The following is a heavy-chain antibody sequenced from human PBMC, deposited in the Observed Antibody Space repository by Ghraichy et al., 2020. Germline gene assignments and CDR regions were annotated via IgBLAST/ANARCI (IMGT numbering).Heavy chain of an antibody. CDR3: ARGRNYFDY. CDR1: GFTFSDSY. J-gene: IGHJ4*02. Sequence: GSLRLSCAASGFTFSDSYMTWIRQAPGKGLEWISYISSTSNTIHYADSVEGRFTISRDNAKSSLYLQMNSLRVEDTAVYYCARGRNYFDYWGQGTLVTVSS. V-gene: IGHV3-11*04. CDR2: ISSTSNTI.